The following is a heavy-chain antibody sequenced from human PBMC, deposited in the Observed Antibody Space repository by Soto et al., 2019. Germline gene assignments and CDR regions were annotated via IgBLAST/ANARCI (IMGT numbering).Heavy chain of an antibody. CDR2: MNPNTGNS. V-gene: IGHV1-8*02. CDR3: ARRAETNGWNGFGADKYYFDF. D-gene: IGHD1-1*01. CDR1: GYMFVSYG. Sequence: ASVKVSCKTSGYMFVSYGITWVRQAPGQGLEWMGWMNPNTGNSGYAKKFQGRVTMTSDTSISTAHMELSSLRSEDTAVYYCARRAETNGWNGFGADKYYFDFWGQGTLVTVS. J-gene: IGHJ4*02.